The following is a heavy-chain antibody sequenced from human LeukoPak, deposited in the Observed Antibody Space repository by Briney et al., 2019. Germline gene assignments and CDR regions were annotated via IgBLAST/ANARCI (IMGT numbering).Heavy chain of an antibody. V-gene: IGHV4-31*03. Sequence: SETLSLTCTVSGGSISSGGYYWSWIRQHPGKGLEWIGYIYYSGSTYYNPSLKSRVTISVDTSKNQSSLKLSSVTAADTAVYYCARGFRTAMRYNWFDPWGQGTLVTVSS. CDR2: IYYSGST. J-gene: IGHJ5*02. CDR3: ARGFRTAMRYNWFDP. D-gene: IGHD5-18*01. CDR1: GGSISSGGYY.